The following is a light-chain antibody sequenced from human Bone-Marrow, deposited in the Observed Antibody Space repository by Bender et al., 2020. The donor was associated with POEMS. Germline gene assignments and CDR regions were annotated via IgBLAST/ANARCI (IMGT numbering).Light chain of an antibody. Sequence: QSVLTQPPSASGTPGPRVTISCSGSSSNIGTNYVYWYQQLPGTAPTLLIYRNDQRPSGVPDRFSGSKSGTSASLAISGLRSDDEADYHCAAWDDSLSSLVFGGGTKLTVL. J-gene: IGLJ2*01. CDR3: AAWDDSLSSLV. CDR2: RND. CDR1: SSNIGTNY. V-gene: IGLV1-47*01.